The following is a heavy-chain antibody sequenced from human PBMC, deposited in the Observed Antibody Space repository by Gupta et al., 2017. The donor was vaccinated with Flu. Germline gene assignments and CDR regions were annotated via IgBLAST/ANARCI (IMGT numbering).Heavy chain of an antibody. CDR1: GFTFSSYS. CDR2: ISSSSSYI. D-gene: IGHD1-14*01. J-gene: IGHJ4*02. Sequence: EVQLVESGGGLVKPGGSLRLSGAASGFTFSSYSMNWVRQAPGKWLEWVSSISSSSSYIYYADSVKCRFTISRDNAKNSLSLQMKRLRADYTAVYYFACAPPWESSLFDYWCQGTLVTVYS. CDR3: ACAPPWESSLFDY. V-gene: IGHV3-21*01.